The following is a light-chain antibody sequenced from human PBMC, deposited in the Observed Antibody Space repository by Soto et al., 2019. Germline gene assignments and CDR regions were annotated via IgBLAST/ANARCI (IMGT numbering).Light chain of an antibody. V-gene: IGLV1-44*01. Sequence: QSVLTQPPSASGTPGQRVTISCSGSTSNIGSHSVNWYQHVPGTAPKLLITTNNLRPSGVPDRFSGFKSGSSASLVISGLQSEDEADYYCETWDDSLKGVFGTGTKVTVL. CDR1: TSNIGSHS. CDR3: ETWDDSLKGV. CDR2: TNN. J-gene: IGLJ1*01.